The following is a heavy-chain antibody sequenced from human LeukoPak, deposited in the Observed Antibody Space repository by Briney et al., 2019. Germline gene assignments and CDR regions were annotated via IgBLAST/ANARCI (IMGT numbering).Heavy chain of an antibody. V-gene: IGHV4-39*07. Sequence: PSETLSLTCTVSGGSISSGNFYWGWIRQPPGKGLEWIGSIYYSGGTYYNPSLKSRVSISVDTSKNQFSLKLNSVTAADTAVYYCARDRAGGRFLEWFDAFDIWGQGTMVTVSS. CDR1: GGSISSGNFY. CDR2: IYYSGGT. D-gene: IGHD3-3*01. J-gene: IGHJ3*02. CDR3: ARDRAGGRFLEWFDAFDI.